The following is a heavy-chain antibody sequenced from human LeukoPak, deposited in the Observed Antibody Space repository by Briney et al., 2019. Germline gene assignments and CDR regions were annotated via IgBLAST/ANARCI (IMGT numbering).Heavy chain of an antibody. Sequence: GGSLRLSCAASGFTFSSYWMHWVRQAPGKGLVCVSRINGDGSSTTYADSVKGRFTISTDNAKNTLYLQMNSLRAEDTAVYYCARGKDYGDLNYWGQGTLVTVSS. J-gene: IGHJ4*02. CDR2: INGDGSST. CDR3: ARGKDYGDLNY. CDR1: GFTFSSYW. V-gene: IGHV3-74*01. D-gene: IGHD4-17*01.